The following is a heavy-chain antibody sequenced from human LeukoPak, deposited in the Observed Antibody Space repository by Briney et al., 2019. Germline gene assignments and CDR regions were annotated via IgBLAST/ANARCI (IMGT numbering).Heavy chain of an antibody. CDR2: IYYSGST. Sequence: PSETLSLTCTVCGGSISSYYWSWIRQPPGKGLEWIGYIYYSGSTNYNPSLKSRVTISVDTSKNQFSLKLSSVTAADTAVYYCARTEADCSGGSCYSAAFDIWGQGTMVTVSS. J-gene: IGHJ3*02. CDR3: ARTEADCSGGSCYSAAFDI. D-gene: IGHD2-15*01. V-gene: IGHV4-59*13. CDR1: GGSISSYY.